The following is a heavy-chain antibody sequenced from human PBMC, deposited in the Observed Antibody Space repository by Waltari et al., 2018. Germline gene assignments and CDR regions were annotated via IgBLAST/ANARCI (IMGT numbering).Heavy chain of an antibody. J-gene: IGHJ4*02. D-gene: IGHD3-22*01. CDR1: GFTFSSYG. Sequence: QVQLVESGGGVVQPGRSLRLSCAASGFTFSSYGMHWVRQAPGKGLEWVAVIWYDGSNKYYADSVKGRFTITRDNSKNTLYLKMNSLRAEDTAVYYCARAGDYYDSSGSHYFDYWGQGTLVTVSS. CDR2: IWYDGSNK. CDR3: ARAGDYYDSSGSHYFDY. V-gene: IGHV3-33*01.